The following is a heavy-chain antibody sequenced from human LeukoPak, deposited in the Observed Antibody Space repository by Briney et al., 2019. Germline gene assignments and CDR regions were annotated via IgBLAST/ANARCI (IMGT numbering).Heavy chain of an antibody. V-gene: IGHV3-74*01. CDR3: AREYYDILTLSPYYFDY. D-gene: IGHD3-9*01. Sequence: PGGSLRLSCAASGFTFSSYWMHWVRHAPGKGLVWVSRINSDGSSTSYADSVKGRFTISRDNAKNTLYLQMNSLRAEDTAVYYCAREYYDILTLSPYYFDYWGQGTLVTVSS. CDR2: INSDGSST. J-gene: IGHJ4*02. CDR1: GFTFSSYW.